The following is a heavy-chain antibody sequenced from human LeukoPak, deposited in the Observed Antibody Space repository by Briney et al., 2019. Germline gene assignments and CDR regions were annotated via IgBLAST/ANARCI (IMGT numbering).Heavy chain of an antibody. CDR3: ARGTGPRGFDP. J-gene: IGHJ5*02. CDR1: GFTFSSYS. Sequence: GGSLRLSCAASGFTFSSYSVHWVRQAPGKGLEWVSSISSSSTYIHYADSVKGRFTISRDNAKNSLYLQMNSLRAEDTAVYYCARGTGPRGFDPWGQGTLVTVSS. V-gene: IGHV3-21*01. CDR2: ISSSSTYI. D-gene: IGHD1-1*01.